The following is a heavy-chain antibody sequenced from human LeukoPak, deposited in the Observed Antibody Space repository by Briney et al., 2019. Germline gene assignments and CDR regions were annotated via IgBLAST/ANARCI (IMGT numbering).Heavy chain of an antibody. Sequence: PGGSLRLSCAASGFTFSSYEMNWVRQAPGKGLEWVSYISSSGSTIYYADSVKGRFTISRDNAKNSLYLQMNSLRAEDTAVYYCARGDYYDSSGYCAFDYWGQGTLVTVSS. D-gene: IGHD3-22*01. CDR2: ISSSGSTI. CDR3: ARGDYYDSSGYCAFDY. CDR1: GFTFSSYE. V-gene: IGHV3-48*03. J-gene: IGHJ4*02.